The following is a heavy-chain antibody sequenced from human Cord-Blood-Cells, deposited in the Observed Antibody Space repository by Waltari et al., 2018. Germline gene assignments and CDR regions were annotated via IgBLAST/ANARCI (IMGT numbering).Heavy chain of an antibody. J-gene: IGHJ3*02. Sequence: QLQLQESGPGLVKPSETLSLTCTVSGGSISSSSYYWGWIRQPPGKGLEWIGSIYYSGSTYYNPSLKRRVTISVDTSKNQFSLKLSSVTAADTAVYYCARRDTGIDAFDIWGQGTMVTVSS. D-gene: IGHD1-26*01. CDR1: GGSISSSSYY. CDR2: IYYSGST. CDR3: ARRDTGIDAFDI. V-gene: IGHV4-39*01.